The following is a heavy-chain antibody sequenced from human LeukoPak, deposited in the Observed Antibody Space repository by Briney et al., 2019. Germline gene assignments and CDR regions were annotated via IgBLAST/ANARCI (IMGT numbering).Heavy chain of an antibody. CDR2: ISAYNGNT. V-gene: IGHV1-18*01. CDR1: GDTFTSYG. D-gene: IGHD5-24*01. J-gene: IGHJ5*02. Sequence: GASVKVSCKASGDTFTSYGISWVRQAAGQGLAWMGWISAYNGNTNYAQKLQGRVTMTTDTSTSTAYMELSRLRSDDTAVYYCARARTINKIWFDPWGQGTLVTVSS. CDR3: ARARTINKIWFDP.